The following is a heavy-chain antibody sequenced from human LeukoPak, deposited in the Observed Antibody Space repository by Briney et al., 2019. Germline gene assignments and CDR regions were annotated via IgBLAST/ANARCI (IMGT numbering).Heavy chain of an antibody. CDR3: ARAVITMIVGGIYYYYMDV. D-gene: IGHD3-22*01. CDR1: GYTFTSYG. J-gene: IGHJ6*03. Sequence: WASVKVSCKASGYTFTSYGISWVRQAPGQGLEWMGWISAYNGNTNYAQKLQGRVTMTTDTSTSTAYMELRSLRSDDTAVYYCARAVITMIVGGIYYYYMDVWGKGTTVTISS. CDR2: ISAYNGNT. V-gene: IGHV1-18*01.